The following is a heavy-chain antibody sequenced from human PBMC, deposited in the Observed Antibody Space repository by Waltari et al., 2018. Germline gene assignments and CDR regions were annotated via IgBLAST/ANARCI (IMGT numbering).Heavy chain of an antibody. J-gene: IGHJ5*02. CDR1: GYTFTGYY. V-gene: IGHV1-2*06. CDR3: ARDKVTMVQGVIVKAANWFDP. Sequence: QVQLVQSGAEVKKPGASVKVSCKASGYTFTGYYMHWVRQAPVQGLEWMGRINPNSGGTNYAQKFQGRVTMTRDTSISTAYMELSRLRSDDTAVYYCARDKVTMVQGVIVKAANWFDPWGQGTLVTVSS. D-gene: IGHD3-10*01. CDR2: INPNSGGT.